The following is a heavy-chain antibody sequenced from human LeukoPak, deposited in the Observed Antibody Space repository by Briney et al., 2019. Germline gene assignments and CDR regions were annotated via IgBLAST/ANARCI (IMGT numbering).Heavy chain of an antibody. CDR3: ARETYGSGSHTIYSDY. V-gene: IGHV4-4*02. J-gene: IGHJ4*02. Sequence: PSGTLSLTCAVSSGSISSSNWWSWVRQPPGKGLEWIGEIYHSGSTNYNPSLKSRVTISVDKSKNQFSLKLSSVTAADTAVYYCARETYGSGSHTIYSDYWGQGTLVTVSS. CDR2: IYHSGST. CDR1: SGSISSSNW. D-gene: IGHD3-10*01.